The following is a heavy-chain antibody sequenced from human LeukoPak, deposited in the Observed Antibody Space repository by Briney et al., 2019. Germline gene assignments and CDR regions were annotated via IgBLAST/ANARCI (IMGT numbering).Heavy chain of an antibody. D-gene: IGHD3-10*01. CDR3: AARGSGDAFDI. J-gene: IGHJ3*02. CDR2: IYHSGST. CDR1: GGSISSSNW. Sequence: SETLSLTCAVSGGSISSSNWWSWVRQPPGKGLEWVGEIYHSGSTNYNPSLKSRVTISVDKSKNQFSLKLSSVTAADTAVYYCAARGSGDAFDIWGQGTMVTVSS. V-gene: IGHV4-4*02.